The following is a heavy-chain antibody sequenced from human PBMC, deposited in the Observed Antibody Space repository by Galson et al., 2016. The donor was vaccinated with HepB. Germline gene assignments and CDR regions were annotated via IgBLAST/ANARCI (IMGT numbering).Heavy chain of an antibody. J-gene: IGHJ4*02. CDR1: GFTFRSYA. V-gene: IGHV3-23*01. CDR2: IDNSAGST. Sequence: SLRLSCAASGFTFRSYAMNWVRQAPGKGLQWVSAIDNSAGSTYYADSVKGRFTISRDNSKNTLYLQMNSLRADDTAVYYCTRELKPSAIDYWGQGTLVTVSS. CDR3: TRELKPSAIDY. D-gene: IGHD3-10*01.